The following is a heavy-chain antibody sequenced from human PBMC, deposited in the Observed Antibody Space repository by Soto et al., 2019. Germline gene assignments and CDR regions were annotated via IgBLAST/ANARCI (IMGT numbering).Heavy chain of an antibody. CDR2: IHYSGSI. CDR1: YGSISSGGYY. J-gene: IGHJ5*02. Sequence: QVQLQESGPGLVKASQTLSLTCTVSYGSISSGGYYWSWSRQHPGKGLEWIGHIHYSGSIHYNPSLKSRAIISVDMSKNQFSLKLTYVTAADTAVYYCARGRPDFSSSSRARGNIDPWGQGALVTVSS. D-gene: IGHD6-6*01. CDR3: ARGRPDFSSSSRARGNIDP. V-gene: IGHV4-31*03.